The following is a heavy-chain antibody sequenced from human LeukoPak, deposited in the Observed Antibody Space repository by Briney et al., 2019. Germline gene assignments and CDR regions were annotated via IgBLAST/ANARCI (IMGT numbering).Heavy chain of an antibody. D-gene: IGHD2-15*01. CDR1: GDSISSSY. CDR2: IYYSGST. J-gene: IGHJ4*02. Sequence: SGTLSLTCTVSGDSISSSYWAWIRQPPGKGLEWIGYIYYSGSTNYNPSLKSRVTISVDTSKNQFSLKLSSVTAADTAVYYCAGRGSPGSSYWGQGTLVTVSS. CDR3: AGRGSPGSSY. V-gene: IGHV4-59*08.